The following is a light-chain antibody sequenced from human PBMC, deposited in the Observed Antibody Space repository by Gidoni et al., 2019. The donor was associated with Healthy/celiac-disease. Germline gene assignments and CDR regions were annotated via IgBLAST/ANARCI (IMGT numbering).Light chain of an antibody. J-gene: IGLJ2*01. CDR3: NSRDSSGNHLV. Sequence: SSDLTQDPAVSVALGQTVRITCQGDSLRSYYASWYQQKPGQAPVLVIYGKNNRTSGIPDRFSGSSSGNTASLTITGAQAEDEADYYCNSRDSSGNHLVVGGGTKLTVL. CDR2: GKN. V-gene: IGLV3-19*01. CDR1: SLRSYY.